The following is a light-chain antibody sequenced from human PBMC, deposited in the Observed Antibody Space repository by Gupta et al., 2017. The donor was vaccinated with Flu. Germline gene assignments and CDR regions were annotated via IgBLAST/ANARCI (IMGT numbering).Light chain of an antibody. V-gene: IGKV1-33*01. CDR1: QDIKHH. J-gene: IGKJ1*01. CDR2: DAS. CDR3: QHYDNLPPST. Sequence: DIQLTQSPSSLSASIGDRVTITCRASQDIKHHLCWYQQKPGKAPKLLIYDASDLERGVPSRFSGSGFGRDFSFTNTDRQPEDIGSYDCQHYDNLPPSTFGQGTQVDI.